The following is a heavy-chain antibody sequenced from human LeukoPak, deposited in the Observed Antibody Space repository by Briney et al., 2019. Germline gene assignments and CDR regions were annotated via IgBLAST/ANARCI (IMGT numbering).Heavy chain of an antibody. CDR1: GFTVSSNY. V-gene: IGHV3-53*01. CDR3: ARGIAAAGTALYN. J-gene: IGHJ4*02. Sequence: GGSLRLSCAVSGFTVSSNYMSWVRQAPGKGLEWVSVIYSDGSTYSADSVKGRFTISRDNSKNTLYLQINSLRAEDTAVYYCARGIAAAGTALYNWGQGILLTVSS. CDR2: IYSDGST. D-gene: IGHD6-13*01.